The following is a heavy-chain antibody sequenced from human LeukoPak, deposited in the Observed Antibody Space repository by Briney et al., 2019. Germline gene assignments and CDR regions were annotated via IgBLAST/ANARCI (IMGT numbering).Heavy chain of an antibody. J-gene: IGHJ4*02. CDR2: IYYSGST. CDR1: GGSISSSSYY. D-gene: IGHD3-22*01. V-gene: IGHV4-61*05. Sequence: SETLSLTCTVSGGSISSSSYYWGWLRQPPGKGLEWIGYIYYSGSTNYNPSLKSRVTISVDTSKNQFSLKLSSVTAADTAVYYCARKNYYDIDYWGQGTLVTVSS. CDR3: ARKNYYDIDY.